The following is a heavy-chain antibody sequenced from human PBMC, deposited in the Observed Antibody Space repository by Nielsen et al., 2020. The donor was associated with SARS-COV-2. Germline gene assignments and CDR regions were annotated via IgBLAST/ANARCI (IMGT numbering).Heavy chain of an antibody. J-gene: IGHJ4*02. V-gene: IGHV3-30-3*01. CDR3: ARGNGWGSYFDY. CDR2: ISYDGSNK. Sequence: GGSLRLSCAASEFTFSSYAMHWVRQAPGKGLEWVAVISYDGSNKYYADSVKGRFTISRDNSKNTLYLQMNSLRAEDTAVYYCARGNGWGSYFDYWGQGTLVTVSS. CDR1: EFTFSSYA. D-gene: IGHD7-27*01.